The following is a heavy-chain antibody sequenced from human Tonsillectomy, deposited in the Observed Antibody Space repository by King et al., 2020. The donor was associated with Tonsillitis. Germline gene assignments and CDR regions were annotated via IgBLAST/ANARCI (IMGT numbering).Heavy chain of an antibody. CDR3: TTTTRPDFWSGYYISEVYYYMDV. Sequence: QLVQSGGGLVKPGGSLRLSCAASGFTFNNAWMNWVRQAPGKGLEWVGRIKSKNDGGTTDYAAPVKGRFIISKDDSKNTFYLQMNSLKTKDTAVYYCTTTTRPDFWSGYYISEVYYYMDVWGKGTTVTVSS. CDR1: GFTFNNAW. V-gene: IGHV3-15*07. CDR2: IKSKNDGGTT. J-gene: IGHJ6*03. D-gene: IGHD3-3*01.